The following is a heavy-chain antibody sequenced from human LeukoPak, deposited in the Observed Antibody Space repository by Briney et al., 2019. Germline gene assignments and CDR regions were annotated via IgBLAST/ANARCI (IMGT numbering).Heavy chain of an antibody. V-gene: IGHV1-18*01. CDR1: GYTFTSYG. CDR2: ISAYNGNT. J-gene: IGHJ4*02. Sequence: ASVKVSCKASGYTFTSYGISWVRQAPGQGLEWMGWISAYNGNTNYAQKLQGRVTMTTDTSTSTAYMELRSLRSDDTAVYYCARGVRGVIIKGYYFDYWGQGTLVTVSS. D-gene: IGHD3-10*02. CDR3: ARGVRGVIIKGYYFDY.